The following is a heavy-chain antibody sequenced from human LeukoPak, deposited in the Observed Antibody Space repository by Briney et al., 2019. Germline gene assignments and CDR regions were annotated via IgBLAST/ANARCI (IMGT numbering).Heavy chain of an antibody. CDR1: GYTTNTYG. D-gene: IGHD2-15*01. CDR3: ANVAKGRYFFYYMDV. V-gene: IGHV1-18*01. CDR2: ISPYNSYT. Sequence: GASVTVSFTSSGYTTNTYGFAWVRQAPGQGLEWIGWISPYNSYTKYADKLQGRLTMTTDTSTTTSYMELRSLRSDDTAVYFCANVAKGRYFFYYMDVWGKGTTVTVS. J-gene: IGHJ6*03.